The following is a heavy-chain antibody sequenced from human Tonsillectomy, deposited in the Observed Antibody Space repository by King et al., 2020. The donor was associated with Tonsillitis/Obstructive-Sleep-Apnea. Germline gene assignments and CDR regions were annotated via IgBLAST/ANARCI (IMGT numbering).Heavy chain of an antibody. CDR1: GFTFDDYT. CDR3: AKXXGDGGXLFLXSXXPYXXYXYYXXV. J-gene: IGHJ6*03. D-gene: IGHD3-3*01. Sequence: VQLVESGGVVVQPGGSLRLSCAASGFTFDDYTMHWVRQAPGKGLEWVSLISWDGGSTYYADSVKGRFTISRDNSKNSLYLQMNSLRTEDTALYYCAKXXGDGGXLFLXSXXPYXXYXYYXXVXXKGTTVTVSS. CDR2: ISWDGGST. V-gene: IGHV3-43*01.